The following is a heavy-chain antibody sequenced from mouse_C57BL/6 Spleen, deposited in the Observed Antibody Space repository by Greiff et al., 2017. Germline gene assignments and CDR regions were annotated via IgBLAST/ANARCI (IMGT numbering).Heavy chain of an antibody. V-gene: IGHV3-6*01. J-gene: IGHJ4*01. Sequence: DVKLVESGPGLVKPSQSLSLTCSVTGYSITSGYYWNWIRQFPGNKLEWMGYISYDGSNNYHPSLKNRISITRDTSKNQFFLKLNSVTTEDTATYYCARESAYGSSYGDYAMDYWGQGTSVTVSS. D-gene: IGHD1-1*01. CDR3: ARESAYGSSYGDYAMDY. CDR2: ISYDGSN. CDR1: GYSITSGYY.